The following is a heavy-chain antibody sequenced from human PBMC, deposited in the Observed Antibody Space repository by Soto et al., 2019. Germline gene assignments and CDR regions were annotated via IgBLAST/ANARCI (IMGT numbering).Heavy chain of an antibody. V-gene: IGHV4-4*02. Sequence: QVQLQESGPGLVKPSGTLSLTCTVSGGSMTSSNWWNWIRQSPGKGLEWIGEAHHSGRTNYNPSLKSRVTISVDKSKNQFSLKLSSVTAADTGVYYCARSEATGLDYWGQGTLVTVSS. CDR1: GGSMTSSNW. CDR3: ARSEATGLDY. J-gene: IGHJ4*02. D-gene: IGHD1-26*01. CDR2: AHHSGRT.